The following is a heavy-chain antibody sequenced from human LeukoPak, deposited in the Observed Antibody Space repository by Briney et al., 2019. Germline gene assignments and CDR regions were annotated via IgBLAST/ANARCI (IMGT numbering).Heavy chain of an antibody. CDR3: ARAYYDILTGEIDYGMDV. CDR2: ISSSSSYT. V-gene: IGHV3-11*06. Sequence: PGGSLRPSCAASGFTFSDYYMSWIRQAPGKGLEWVSYISSSSSYTNYADSVKGRFTISRDNAKNSLYLQMNSLRAEDTAVYYCARAYYDILTGEIDYGMDVWGKGTTVTVSS. D-gene: IGHD3-9*01. J-gene: IGHJ6*04. CDR1: GFTFSDYY.